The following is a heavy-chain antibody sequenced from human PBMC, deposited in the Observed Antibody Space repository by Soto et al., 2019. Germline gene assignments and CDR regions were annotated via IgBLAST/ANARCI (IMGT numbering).Heavy chain of an antibody. CDR2: IYHSGST. J-gene: IGHJ4*02. D-gene: IGHD3-10*01. CDR3: ARVKASGVNFDY. V-gene: IGHV4-4*02. Sequence: SETLSLTCAVSGGSISSSNLWSWVHQPPGKGLEWIGEIYHSGSTNYNPSLKSRVTISVDKSKNQFSLKLSSVTAADTAVYYCARVKASGVNFDYWGQGTLVTVSS. CDR1: GGSISSSNL.